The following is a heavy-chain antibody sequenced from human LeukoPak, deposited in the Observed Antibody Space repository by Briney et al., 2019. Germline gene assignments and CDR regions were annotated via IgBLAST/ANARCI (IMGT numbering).Heavy chain of an antibody. CDR2: ISGIGGST. CDR3: AGLRNGFYMDV. Sequence: PGGSLRLSCAASGFTFDSYGMSWARRAPGKGLEWASAISGIGGSTYYADSVKGRFTISRDNSKNTLYLQMNSLRAEDMALYYCAGLRNGFYMDVWGKGTTVTVSS. V-gene: IGHV3-23*01. J-gene: IGHJ6*03. D-gene: IGHD3-3*01. CDR1: GFTFDSYG.